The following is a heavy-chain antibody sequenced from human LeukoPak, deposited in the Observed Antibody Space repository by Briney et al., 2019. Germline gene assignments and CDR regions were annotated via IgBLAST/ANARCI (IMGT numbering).Heavy chain of an antibody. CDR2: ISYDGSNK. V-gene: IGHV3-30*18. CDR1: GFTFSSYG. D-gene: IGHD6-13*01. Sequence: GRSLRLSCAASGFTFSSYGMHWVRQAPGKGLEWVAVISYDGSNKYYADSVKGRFTISRDNSKSTLYLQMNSLRAEDTAVYYCAKDRYSGLNTIDYWGQGTLVTVSS. CDR3: AKDRYSGLNTIDY. J-gene: IGHJ4*02.